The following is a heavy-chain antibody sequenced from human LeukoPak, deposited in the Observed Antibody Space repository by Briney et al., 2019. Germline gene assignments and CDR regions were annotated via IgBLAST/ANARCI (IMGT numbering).Heavy chain of an antibody. Sequence: GGSLRLSCAASGFTFGSCAMSWVRQAPGKGLEWVSSVSGNGGYTYYADSVKGRFTISRDNSKNTLYLQMNSLRAEDTAVYYCAKVSGLGWEQPYWGQGTLVTVSS. CDR2: VSGNGGYT. J-gene: IGHJ4*02. CDR3: AKVSGLGWEQPY. V-gene: IGHV3-23*01. D-gene: IGHD1-26*01. CDR1: GFTFGSCA.